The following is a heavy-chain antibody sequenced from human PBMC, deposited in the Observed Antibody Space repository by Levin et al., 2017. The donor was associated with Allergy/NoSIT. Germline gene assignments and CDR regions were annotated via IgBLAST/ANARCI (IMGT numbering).Heavy chain of an antibody. CDR2: IKQDGSEK. J-gene: IGHJ5*02. CDR1: GFTFSSYW. CDR3: ARARGVGSSLAGWFDP. Sequence: GGSLRLSCAASGFTFSSYWMSWVRQPPGKGLEWVANIKQDGSEKYYVDSVKGRFTISRDNAKNSLFLQMNSLRAEDTALYYWARARGVGSSLAGWFDPWGQGTLVTVSS. V-gene: IGHV3-7*01. D-gene: IGHD6-6*01.